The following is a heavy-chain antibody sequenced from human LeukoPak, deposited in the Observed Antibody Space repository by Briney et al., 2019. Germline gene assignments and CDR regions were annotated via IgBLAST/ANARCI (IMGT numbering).Heavy chain of an antibody. Sequence: GASLRLSCAASGFTFSSYAMSWVRQAPGKGLEWVSAISVSGGSTWSADSVKGRSTISRDNPKNTLYLQMNSLRAEDTALYYCAKGSSGYYYGYFDYWGQGTLVTVSS. J-gene: IGHJ4*02. CDR2: ISVSGGST. D-gene: IGHD3-22*01. CDR1: GFTFSSYA. V-gene: IGHV3-23*01. CDR3: AKGSSGYYYGYFDY.